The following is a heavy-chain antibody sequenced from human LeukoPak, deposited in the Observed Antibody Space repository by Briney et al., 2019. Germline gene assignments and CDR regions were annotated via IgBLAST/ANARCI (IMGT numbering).Heavy chain of an antibody. CDR2: IWYDGRNK. CDR1: GFTFSSYG. CDR3: AKDGDDSSGDEGYYFDY. Sequence: GRSLRLSCAASGFTFSSYGMHWVRQAPGKGLEWVAVIWYDGRNKYYADSVKGRFTISRDNSKNTLYLQMNSLRAEDTAVYYWAKDGDDSSGDEGYYFDYCGQGTLVTVSS. D-gene: IGHD3-22*01. V-gene: IGHV3-33*06. J-gene: IGHJ4*02.